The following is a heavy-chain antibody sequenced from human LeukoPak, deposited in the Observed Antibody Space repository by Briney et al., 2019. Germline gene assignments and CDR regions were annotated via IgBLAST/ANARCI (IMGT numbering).Heavy chain of an antibody. V-gene: IGHV1-69*05. J-gene: IGHJ4*02. CDR3: ARETHYGGNPFDY. CDR1: GGTFSSYA. D-gene: IGHD4-23*01. CDR2: IIPIFGTA. Sequence: GASVKVSCKASGGTFSSYAISWVRQAPGQGLEWMGGIIPIFGTANYAQKFQGRVTITTDESTSTAYMELGSLRSEDTAVYYCARETHYGGNPFDYWGQGTLVTVSS.